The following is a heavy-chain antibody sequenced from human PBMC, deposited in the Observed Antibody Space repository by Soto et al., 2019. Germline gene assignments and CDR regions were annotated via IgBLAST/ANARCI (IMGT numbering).Heavy chain of an antibody. CDR3: ARQEGSTYYYDSSVAFDI. V-gene: IGHV5-51*01. J-gene: IGHJ3*02. Sequence: GQSLKITCKDSGDSFTSYWIGWVRKMPGKGLEWMGIIYPGDSDTRYSPSFQGQFTISADKSISTAYLQWSSLKASDTAMYYCARQEGSTYYYDSSVAFDIWGQGTMVTVSS. CDR1: GDSFTSYW. D-gene: IGHD3-22*01. CDR2: IYPGDSDT.